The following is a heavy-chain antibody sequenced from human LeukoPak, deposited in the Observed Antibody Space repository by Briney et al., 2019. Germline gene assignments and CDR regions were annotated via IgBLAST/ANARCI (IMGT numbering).Heavy chain of an antibody. V-gene: IGHV3-30*09. D-gene: IGHD3-16*01. CDR2: ISYDGSNK. J-gene: IGHJ3*02. CDR1: GFTFSSYA. CDR3: ASDVSYGAFDI. Sequence: GRSLRLSCAASGFTFSSYAMHWVRQAPGKGLEWVAVISYDGSNKYYAASVKGRFAISRDNSKNTLYLQMNSLRAEDTAVYYCASDVSYGAFDIWGQGTMVTVSS.